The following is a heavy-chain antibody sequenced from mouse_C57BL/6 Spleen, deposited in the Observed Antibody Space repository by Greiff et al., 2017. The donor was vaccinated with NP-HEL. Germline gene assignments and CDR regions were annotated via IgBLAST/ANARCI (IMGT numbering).Heavy chain of an antibody. CDR3: SMGRLAYGGSDYFDY. Sequence: EVQLQQSGPELVKPGASVKMSCKASGYTFTDYNMHWVKQSHGKSLEWIGYINPNNGGTSYNQKFKGKATLTVNKSSSTTYMELLSLTSEDSAVYYCSMGRLAYGGSDYFDYWGQGTTLTVSS. CDR1: GYTFTDYN. V-gene: IGHV1-22*01. J-gene: IGHJ2*01. CDR2: INPNNGGT. D-gene: IGHD1-1*01.